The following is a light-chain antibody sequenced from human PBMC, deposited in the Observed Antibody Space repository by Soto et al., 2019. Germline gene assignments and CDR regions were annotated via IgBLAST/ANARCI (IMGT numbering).Light chain of an antibody. CDR1: SSDVGGYNY. V-gene: IGLV2-14*01. CDR2: EVS. CDR3: SSYTSSSTFPYV. J-gene: IGLJ1*01. Sequence: QSALTQPASVSGSPGQSITISCTGTSSDVGGYNYVSWYQQHPGKAPKLMIYEVSNRPSGVSNRFSGSKSGNTASLTISGLQAEDEADYYCSSYTSSSTFPYVFGTGTKGTVL.